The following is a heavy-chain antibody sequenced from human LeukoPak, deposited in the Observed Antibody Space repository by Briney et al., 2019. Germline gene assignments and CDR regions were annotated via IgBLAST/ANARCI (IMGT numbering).Heavy chain of an antibody. CDR1: GFTVITND. CDR2: LYRDGNT. CDR3: ARGVEPMAANTLAY. J-gene: IGHJ4*02. Sequence: PGGSLRPSCAASGFTVITNDMTWVRQAPGKGLEWVSVLYRDGNTKYADSVQGRFTISRDNSKNTLYLEMNSLRPDDTAVYYCARGVEPMAANTLAYWGQGTMVTVS. V-gene: IGHV3-53*01. D-gene: IGHD3-16*01.